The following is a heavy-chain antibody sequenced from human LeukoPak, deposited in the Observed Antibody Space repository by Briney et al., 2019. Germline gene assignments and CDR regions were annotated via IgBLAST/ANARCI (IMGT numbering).Heavy chain of an antibody. CDR2: IYYSGYT. J-gene: IGHJ5*02. V-gene: IGHV4-59*12. CDR1: GGSISSYY. Sequence: PSETLSLTCTVSGGSISSYYWSWIRQPPGKGLKWIGNIYYSGYTTYSPSLRSRVTISVDTSKNQFSLKLSSVTAADTAVYFCARSPHIWFAERGWFDPWGQGTLVTVSS. CDR3: ARSPHIWFAERGWFDP. D-gene: IGHD3-10*01.